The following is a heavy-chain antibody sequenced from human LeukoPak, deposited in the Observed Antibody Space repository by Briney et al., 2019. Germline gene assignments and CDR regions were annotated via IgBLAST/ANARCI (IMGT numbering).Heavy chain of an antibody. Sequence: ASVKVSCKASGYTFTGYYMHWVRQAPGQGLEWMGWINPNSGGTNYAQRFQGRVTMTRGTSISTAYMELSRLRSDDTAVYYCATEGAVAGVLDIGYWGQGTLVTVSS. CDR1: GYTFTGYY. D-gene: IGHD6-19*01. CDR3: ATEGAVAGVLDIGY. V-gene: IGHV1-2*02. CDR2: INPNSGGT. J-gene: IGHJ4*02.